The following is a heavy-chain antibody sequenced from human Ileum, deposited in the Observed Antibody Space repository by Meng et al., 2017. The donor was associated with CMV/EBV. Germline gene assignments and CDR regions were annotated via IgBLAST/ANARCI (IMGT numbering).Heavy chain of an antibody. V-gene: IGHV3-21*01. CDR2: ISGSSTYI. CDR1: GFTFTSYS. Sequence: LKISCTASGFTFTSYSITWVRQAPGKGLEWLSYISGSSTYIYHADSVKGRFTISRDNAKNSVYLQMNGLRAEDAAVYYCARAIDYGDPNWFDTWGQGTLVTVSS. CDR3: ARAIDYGDPNWFDT. D-gene: IGHD4-17*01. J-gene: IGHJ5*02.